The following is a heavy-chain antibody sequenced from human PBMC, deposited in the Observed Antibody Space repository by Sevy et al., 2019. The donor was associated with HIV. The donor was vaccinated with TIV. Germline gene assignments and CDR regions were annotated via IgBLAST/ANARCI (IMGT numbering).Heavy chain of an antibody. CDR3: AKLHSRMIPGNGALDY. CDR2: VSRTALST. CDR1: GFSFSNYV. J-gene: IGHJ4*01. Sequence: GGSLRLSCTASGFSFSNYVMAWVRQAPGKGLEWVASVSRTALSTYYAESVKGRFTISRDNPKNSLYLQMNSLRAEDTAIYYCAKLHSRMIPGNGALDYWGRGTLVTAPS. V-gene: IGHV3-23*01. D-gene: IGHD3-16*01.